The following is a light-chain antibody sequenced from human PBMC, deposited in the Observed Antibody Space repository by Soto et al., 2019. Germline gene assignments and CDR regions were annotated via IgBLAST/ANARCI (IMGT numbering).Light chain of an antibody. CDR3: QQTTALPRS. Sequence: EIEMTQSPATLSVSPGERATLACRASQSISNNLAWYQQKPVQAPRLLIYGASTTATDVPPRFSGSGSGTEFTLTISNLQSEDFAVYYCQQTTALPRSFGGGTRLEI. V-gene: IGKV3-15*01. J-gene: IGKJ5*01. CDR2: GAS. CDR1: QSISNN.